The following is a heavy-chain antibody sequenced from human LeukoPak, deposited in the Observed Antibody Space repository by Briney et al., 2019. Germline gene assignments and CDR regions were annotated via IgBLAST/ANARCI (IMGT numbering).Heavy chain of an antibody. D-gene: IGHD6-19*01. CDR3: AREDKSSGWYVSEAFDL. CDR1: GFTFSSYW. Sequence: GGSLRLSCAVSGFTFSSYWMHWVRQAPGKGLVWVSRINSDGSSTSYADSVKGRFTISRDNAKNTLYLQMNSLRAEDTAVYYCAREDKSSGWYVSEAFDLWGRGTLVTVSS. CDR2: INSDGSST. V-gene: IGHV3-74*01. J-gene: IGHJ2*01.